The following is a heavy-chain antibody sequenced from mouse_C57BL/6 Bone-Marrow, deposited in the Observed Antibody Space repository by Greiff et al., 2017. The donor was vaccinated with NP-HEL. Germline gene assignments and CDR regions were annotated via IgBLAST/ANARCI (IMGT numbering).Heavy chain of an antibody. CDR1: GYTFTSYW. CDR3: ASHGYYGDYYAMDY. D-gene: IGHD2-3*01. Sequence: QVQLQQSGAELVKPGASVKLSCKASGYTFTSYWMHWVKQRPGQGLEWIGMIHPNSGSTNYNEKFKSKATLTVDKSSSTAYMQLSSLTSEDSAVYYCASHGYYGDYYAMDYWGQGTSVTVSS. CDR2: IHPNSGST. J-gene: IGHJ4*01. V-gene: IGHV1-64*01.